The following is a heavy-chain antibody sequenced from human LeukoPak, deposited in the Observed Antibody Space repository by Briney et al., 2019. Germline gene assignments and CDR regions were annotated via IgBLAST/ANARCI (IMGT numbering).Heavy chain of an antibody. V-gene: IGHV4-4*07. J-gene: IGHJ4*02. D-gene: IGHD1-26*01. CDR3: ARDSGYGIVDY. CDR1: GGSISSYY. CDR2: IYTSGST. Sequence: SETLSLTCAVSGGSISSYYWSWIRQPAGKGLEWIGRIYTSGSTDYNPSLKSRVTMSVDTSKNQFSLKLSSVAAADTAVYYCARDSGYGIVDYWGQGTLVTVSS.